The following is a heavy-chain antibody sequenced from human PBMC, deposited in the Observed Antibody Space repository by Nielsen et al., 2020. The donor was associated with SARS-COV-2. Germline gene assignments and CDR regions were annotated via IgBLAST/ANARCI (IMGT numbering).Heavy chain of an antibody. Sequence: SETLSLTFTVSGASIRSYYWSWLRQPPGKGLEWIGYIHSIGSTNYNPSLKSRVTISADTSKNQFSLRLTSVSAADAAVYYCATVGSGWYKFFDYWGQGALVTVSS. CDR3: ATVGSGWYKFFDY. J-gene: IGHJ4*02. CDR1: GASIRSYY. D-gene: IGHD6-19*01. V-gene: IGHV4-59*12. CDR2: IHSIGST.